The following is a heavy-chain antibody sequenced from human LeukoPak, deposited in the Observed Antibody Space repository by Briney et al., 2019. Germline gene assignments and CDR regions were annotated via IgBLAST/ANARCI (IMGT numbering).Heavy chain of an antibody. V-gene: IGHV1-69*06. CDR1: GGTFSSYA. Sequence: SVKVSCKASGGTFSSYAISWVRQAPGQGLEWMGGIIPIFGTANYAQKFQGRVTMTEDTSTDTAYMELSSLRSEDTAVYYCATGRRYYDFWSGRWGQGTLVTVSS. D-gene: IGHD3-3*01. CDR3: ATGRRYYDFWSGR. CDR2: IIPIFGTA. J-gene: IGHJ4*02.